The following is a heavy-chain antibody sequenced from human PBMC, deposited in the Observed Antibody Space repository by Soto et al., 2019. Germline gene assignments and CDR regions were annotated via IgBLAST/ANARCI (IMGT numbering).Heavy chain of an antibody. Sequence: SETMCLTCGVXEGSFSGYYGGWISKTKGKGLEWSGSIYYSGSTDYNRSLKSRVTISVDTSKNQFSLQLSSLTAADTAVYYCARHGTIFGVVIHTNYYGMDVWGQGTTVTVSS. V-gene: IGHV4-39*01. CDR2: IYYSGST. CDR1: EGSFSGYY. CDR3: ARHGTIFGVVIHTNYYGMDV. J-gene: IGHJ6*02. D-gene: IGHD3-3*01.